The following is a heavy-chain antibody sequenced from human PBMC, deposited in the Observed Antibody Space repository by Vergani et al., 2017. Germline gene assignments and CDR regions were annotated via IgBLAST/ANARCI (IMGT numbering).Heavy chain of an antibody. J-gene: IGHJ4*02. CDR3: AKGAITGTTGY. D-gene: IGHD1-14*01. V-gene: IGHV3-11*01. CDR1: GFSFSDHY. CDR2: ISNSGNTI. Sequence: QVQLVESGGGLVKPGGSLRLSCAASGFSFSDHYMTWIRQAPGKGLEWVSYISNSGNTIEYADSVKGRFSISRDNAKSSLFLQMDSLRAEDTAVYYCAKGAITGTTGYWGQGTLVTVSS.